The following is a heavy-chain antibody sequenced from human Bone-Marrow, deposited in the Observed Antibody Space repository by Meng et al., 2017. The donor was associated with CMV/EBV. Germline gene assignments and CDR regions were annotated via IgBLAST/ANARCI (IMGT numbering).Heavy chain of an antibody. Sequence: ETLSLTCTVSGGSISSYYWSWIRQPPGKGLEWVSVIYSGGSTYYADSVKGRFTISRDNSKNTLYLQMNSLRAEDTAVYYCARSTRYYYDSSGYSKALFDYWGQGTLVTVSS. D-gene: IGHD3-22*01. CDR3: ARSTRYYYDSSGYSKALFDY. J-gene: IGHJ4*02. V-gene: IGHV3-53*01. CDR2: IYSGGST. CDR1: GGSISSYY.